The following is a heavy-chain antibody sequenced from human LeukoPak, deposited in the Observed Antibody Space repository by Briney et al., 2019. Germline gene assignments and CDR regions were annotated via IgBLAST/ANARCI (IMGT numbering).Heavy chain of an antibody. D-gene: IGHD3-10*01. CDR1: GYTFNTFG. J-gene: IGHJ4*02. Sequence: ASVKFSCKASGYTFNTFGISWVRQAPGQGLEWMGWISAYNGNTNYAQKLQGRVTMTTDTSTSTAYMELRSLRSDDTAVYYCARDRGSGPAPSGYWGQGTLVTVSS. V-gene: IGHV1-18*01. CDR2: ISAYNGNT. CDR3: ARDRGSGPAPSGY.